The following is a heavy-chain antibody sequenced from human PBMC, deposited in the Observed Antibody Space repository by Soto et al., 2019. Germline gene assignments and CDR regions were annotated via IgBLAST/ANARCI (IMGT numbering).Heavy chain of an antibody. V-gene: IGHV1-18*04. Sequence: GASVKVSCKGSGYTFGNFGISWLREAPGQGLEWMGWISAYNGNTHYAQRLQGRVTLTTDTSRSTGYMELRSLTPDDTAVYFCARDVPATAAFLWDFWVQGTLVTVSS. D-gene: IGHD3-3*02. J-gene: IGHJ4*02. CDR1: GYTFGNFG. CDR2: ISAYNGNT. CDR3: ARDVPATAAFLWDF.